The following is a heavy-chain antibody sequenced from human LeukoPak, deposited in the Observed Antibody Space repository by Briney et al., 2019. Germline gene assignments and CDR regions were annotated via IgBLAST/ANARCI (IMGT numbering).Heavy chain of an antibody. CDR2: IWYDGSNK. Sequence: PGGSLRLSCAASGFTFSSYGMHWVRQAPGKGLEWVAVIWYDGSNKYYADSVKGRFTISRDNSKNTLYLQMDSLRAEDTAVYYCARVGALTGVYDYYYGMDVWGQGTTVTVSS. CDR3: ARVGALTGVYDYYYGMDV. J-gene: IGHJ6*02. V-gene: IGHV3-33*01. CDR1: GFTFSSYG. D-gene: IGHD7-27*01.